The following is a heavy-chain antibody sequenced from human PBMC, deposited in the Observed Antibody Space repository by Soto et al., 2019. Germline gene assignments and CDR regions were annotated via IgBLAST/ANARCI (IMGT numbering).Heavy chain of an antibody. V-gene: IGHV1-18*01. CDR3: ARDTWGRWELLLPDY. D-gene: IGHD1-26*01. CDR1: GYTFTSYG. J-gene: IGHJ4*02. Sequence: QVQLVQSGAEVKKPGASVKVSCKASGYTFTSYGISWVRQAPGQGLEWMGWISAYNGNTNYAQKLQGRVTMTTDTSTSTAYMELRSLRADDTSVYYCARDTWGRWELLLPDYWGQGTLVTVSS. CDR2: ISAYNGNT.